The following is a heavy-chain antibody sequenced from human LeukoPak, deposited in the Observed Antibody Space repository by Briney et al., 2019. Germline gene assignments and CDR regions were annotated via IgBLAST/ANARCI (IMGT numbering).Heavy chain of an antibody. CDR3: ARDPSYCSSTGCYVGSPLYYYYPMDV. Sequence: PGGSLRLSCAASGFTFDDYAMHWVRQAPGKVLEWVSGISWNSGGIVYADSVKVRFTISRDNSENTLYLQMNSLRAEDTAVYYCARDPSYCSSTGCYVGSPLYYYYPMDVWGQGTTVTVSS. CDR1: GFTFDDYA. V-gene: IGHV3-9*01. CDR2: ISWNSGGI. D-gene: IGHD2-2*01. J-gene: IGHJ6*02.